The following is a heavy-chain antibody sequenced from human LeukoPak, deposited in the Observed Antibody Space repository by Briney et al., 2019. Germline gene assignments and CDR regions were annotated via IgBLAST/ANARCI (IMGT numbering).Heavy chain of an antibody. J-gene: IGHJ4*02. Sequence: SETLSLTCAVYGGSFSGYYWSWIRQPPGKGLEWIGEINHSGSTNYNPSLKSRVTISVDTSKNQFSLKLSSVTAADTAVYYCARASHGYGAYSHFDYWGQGTLVTVSS. V-gene: IGHV4-34*01. CDR3: ARASHGYGAYSHFDY. CDR2: INHSGST. D-gene: IGHD5-18*01. CDR1: GGSFSGYY.